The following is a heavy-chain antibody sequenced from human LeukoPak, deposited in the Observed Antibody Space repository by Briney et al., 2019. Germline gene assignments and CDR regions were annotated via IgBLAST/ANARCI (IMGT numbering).Heavy chain of an antibody. V-gene: IGHV4-34*01. D-gene: IGHD5-12*01. Sequence: SETLSLTCAVYGGSFSGYCWSWIRQPPGKGLEWIGEINHSGSTNYNPSLKSRVTISVDTSKNQFSLKLSSVTAADTAVYYCARAWPYYYYMDVWGKGTTVTVSS. CDR2: INHSGST. CDR1: GGSFSGYC. CDR3: ARAWPYYYYMDV. J-gene: IGHJ6*03.